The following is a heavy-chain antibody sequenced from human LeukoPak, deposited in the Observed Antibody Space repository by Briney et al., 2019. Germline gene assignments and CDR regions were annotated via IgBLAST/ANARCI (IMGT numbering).Heavy chain of an antibody. CDR1: GFTFGDYA. CDR2: IRSKAYGGTT. D-gene: IGHD3-22*01. CDR3: TRDFPYYYDSSGRDAFDI. V-gene: IGHV3-49*03. J-gene: IGHJ3*02. Sequence: GGSLRLSCTASGFTFGDYAMSWFRQAPGKGLEWVGFIRSKAYGGTTEYAASVKGRFTISRDDSKSIAYLQMYSLKTEDTAVYYCTRDFPYYYDSSGRDAFDIWGQGTMVTVSS.